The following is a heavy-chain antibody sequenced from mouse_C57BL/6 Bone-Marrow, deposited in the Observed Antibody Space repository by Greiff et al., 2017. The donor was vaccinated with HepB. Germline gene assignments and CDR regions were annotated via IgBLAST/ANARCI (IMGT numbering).Heavy chain of an antibody. CDR2: IYPRSGNT. CDR3: ARGVTTVVARYAMDY. CDR1: GYTFTSYG. J-gene: IGHJ4*01. D-gene: IGHD1-1*01. V-gene: IGHV1-81*01. Sequence: QVQLQQSGAELARPGASVKLSCKASGYTFTSYGISWVKQSTGQGLEWIGEIYPRSGNTYYNEKFKGNATLTADKSSSTAYMELRSLTSEDSAVYFCARGVTTVVARYAMDYWGQGTSVTVSS.